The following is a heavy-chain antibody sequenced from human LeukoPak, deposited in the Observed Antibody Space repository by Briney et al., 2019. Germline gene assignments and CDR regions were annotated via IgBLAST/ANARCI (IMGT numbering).Heavy chain of an antibody. Sequence: GGSLRLSCAASGFTFSSYGMHWVRQAPGKGLEWVAVISYDGSNKYYADSVKGRFTISRDNDKRLLYLQMDSLRAGDTAVYYCARSTSGTFDHWGQGMLVTVSS. V-gene: IGHV3-30*03. D-gene: IGHD5/OR15-5a*01. CDR3: ARSTSGTFDH. J-gene: IGHJ4*02. CDR2: ISYDGSNK. CDR1: GFTFSSYG.